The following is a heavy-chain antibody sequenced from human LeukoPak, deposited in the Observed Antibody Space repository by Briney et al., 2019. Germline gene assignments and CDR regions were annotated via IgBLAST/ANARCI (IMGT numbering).Heavy chain of an antibody. J-gene: IGHJ4*02. V-gene: IGHV3-74*01. CDR1: GFTFSDYN. D-gene: IGHD6-25*01. CDR2: VTGDGGFT. CDR3: ARDFQGLSY. Sequence: GGSLRLSCAASGFTFSDYNMRWIRQAPGKGLVWVSSVTGDGGFTNYADSVRGRFTISRDNGKNTVFLQMNSLRVDDTAVYYCARDFQGLSYWGQGTLVTVSS.